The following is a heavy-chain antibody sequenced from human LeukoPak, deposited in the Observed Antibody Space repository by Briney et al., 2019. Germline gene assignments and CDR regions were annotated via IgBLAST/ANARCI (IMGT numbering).Heavy chain of an antibody. CDR1: GYSFTSYW. D-gene: IGHD6-13*01. Sequence: PGESLKISCKGSGYSFTSYWIGWVRQMPGKGLEWMGIIYPGDSDTRYSPSFQGQVTISADKSISTAYLQWSSLKASDTAMYYCARRDSSSWYGGGWFDPWGQGTLVTVSS. V-gene: IGHV5-51*01. J-gene: IGHJ5*02. CDR3: ARRDSSSWYGGGWFDP. CDR2: IYPGDSDT.